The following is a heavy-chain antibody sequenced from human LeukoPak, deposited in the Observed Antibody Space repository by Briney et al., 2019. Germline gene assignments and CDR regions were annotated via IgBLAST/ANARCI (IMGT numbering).Heavy chain of an antibody. CDR3: ARSRSGGSGSPDY. D-gene: IGHD3-10*01. CDR1: GGSISSGGYS. J-gene: IGHJ4*02. CDR2: IYYSGST. Sequence: SETLSLTCTVSGGSISSGGYSWSWIRQHPGKGLEWIGYIYYSGSTNYNPSLKSRVTISVDTSKNQFSLKLSSVTAADTAVYYCARSRSGGSGSPDYWGQGTLVTVSS. V-gene: IGHV4-61*08.